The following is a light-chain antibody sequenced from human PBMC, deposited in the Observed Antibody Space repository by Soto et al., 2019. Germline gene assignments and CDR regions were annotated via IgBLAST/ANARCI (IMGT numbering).Light chain of an antibody. Sequence: LTQPASLSGSPGQSIPISCTGTSSDVGSYNLVSWYQQHPGKAPKLMIYEGSKRPSGVSNRFSGSKSGNTASLTISGLQAEDEADYYCCSYAGSSTLVVFGGGTKVTV. CDR1: SSDVGSYNL. CDR3: CSYAGSSTLVV. V-gene: IGLV2-23*03. CDR2: EGS. J-gene: IGLJ2*01.